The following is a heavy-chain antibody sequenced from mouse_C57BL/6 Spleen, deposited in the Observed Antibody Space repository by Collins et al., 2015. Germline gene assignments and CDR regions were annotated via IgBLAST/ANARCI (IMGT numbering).Heavy chain of an antibody. V-gene: IGHV7-3*01. CDR2: IRNKANGYTT. Sequence: EVKLLESGGGLVQPGGSLSLSCAASGFTFTDYYMNWVRQPPGKALEWLGFIRNKANGYTTEYSASVKGRFTIARDNSQSILYLQMNALRAEDSATYYCARYRFYYGQNLFDYWGQGTTLTVSS. J-gene: IGHJ2*01. D-gene: IGHD1-1*01. CDR1: GFTFTDYY. CDR3: ARYRFYYGQNLFDY.